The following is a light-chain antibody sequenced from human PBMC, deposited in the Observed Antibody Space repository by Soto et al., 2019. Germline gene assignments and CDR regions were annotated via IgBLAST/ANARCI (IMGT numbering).Light chain of an antibody. Sequence: EIVITQSPATLSVSPGARTTLPCRSSQSVSSNLAWYQQKPGQAPRLLIYDASNRATGVPARFSGSGSGTDFTLTISSLEPEDFAVYYCQQRSNWPPWTFGQGTKVDIK. J-gene: IGKJ1*01. CDR2: DAS. CDR1: QSVSSN. V-gene: IGKV3-11*01. CDR3: QQRSNWPPWT.